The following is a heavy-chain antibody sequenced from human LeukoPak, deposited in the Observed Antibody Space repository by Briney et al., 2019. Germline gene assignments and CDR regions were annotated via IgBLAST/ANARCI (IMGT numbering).Heavy chain of an antibody. Sequence: PSETLSLTCAVYGGSFSGYYWSWIRQPPGKGLEWIGEINHSGSTNYNPSLKSRVTISVDTSKNQFSLKLSSVTAADTAVYYCARGLGGTIFGVASYFDIWGQGTMVTVSS. CDR3: ARGLGGTIFGVASYFDI. CDR2: INHSGST. D-gene: IGHD3-3*01. CDR1: GGSFSGYY. J-gene: IGHJ3*02. V-gene: IGHV4-34*01.